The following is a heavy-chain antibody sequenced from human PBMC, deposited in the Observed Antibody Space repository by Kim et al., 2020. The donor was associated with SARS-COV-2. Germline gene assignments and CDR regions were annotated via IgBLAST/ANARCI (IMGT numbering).Heavy chain of an antibody. CDR2: ISAYNGDT. V-gene: IGHV1-18*01. Sequence: ASVKVSCKPSGYTFTSYGISWVRQAPGQGLEWMGWISAYNGDTNYAPKLQGRVTMTTDTSTSTAYMELRSLRPDDTAVYYCARVHDSSLWYRHYGMDVWGQGTAVTVSS. CDR1: GYTFTSYG. D-gene: IGHD6-19*01. CDR3: ARVHDSSLWYRHYGMDV. J-gene: IGHJ6*02.